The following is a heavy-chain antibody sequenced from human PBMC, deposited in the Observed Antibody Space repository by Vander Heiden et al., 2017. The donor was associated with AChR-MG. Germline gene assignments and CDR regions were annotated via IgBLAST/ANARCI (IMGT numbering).Heavy chain of an antibody. CDR1: GFTFGDYA. V-gene: IGHV3-49*03. CDR3: TRARTYPPYYYGMDV. J-gene: IGHJ6*02. CDR2: IRSKAYGGTT. Sequence: RLSCTASGFTFGDYAMSWFRQAPGKGLEWVGFIRSKAYGGTTEYAASVKGRFTISRDDSKSIAYLQMNSLKTEDTAVYYCTRARTYPPYYYGMDVWGQGTTVTVSS.